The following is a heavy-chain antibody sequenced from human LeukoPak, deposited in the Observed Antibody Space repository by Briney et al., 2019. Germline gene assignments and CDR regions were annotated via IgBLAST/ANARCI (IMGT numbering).Heavy chain of an antibody. J-gene: IGHJ4*02. CDR2: ISASSSYI. Sequence: GGSLRLSCAASGFTFSSYSMAWVRQAPGKGLECVSFISASSSYIYYAGSVRGRFTISRDNAGDSLFLQMHSLRADDTAVYYCARGEYSSGHDYWGQGILVAVSS. D-gene: IGHD6-19*01. V-gene: IGHV3-21*01. CDR3: ARGEYSSGHDY. CDR1: GFTFSSYS.